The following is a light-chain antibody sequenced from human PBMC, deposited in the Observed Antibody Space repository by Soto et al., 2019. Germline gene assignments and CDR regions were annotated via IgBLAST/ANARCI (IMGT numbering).Light chain of an antibody. V-gene: IGLV3-21*02. CDR1: NIGGKS. CDR2: DDR. CDR3: QVWDPDSDLAI. Sequence: SYELTQAPSVSVAPGQTATITCGGDNIGGKSVHWYQQKPGQAPILVVDDDRDRPSGIPERFSGSSSGNTATLTISRVEAGDEADYWCQVWDPDSDLAIFGGGTKLTVL. J-gene: IGLJ2*01.